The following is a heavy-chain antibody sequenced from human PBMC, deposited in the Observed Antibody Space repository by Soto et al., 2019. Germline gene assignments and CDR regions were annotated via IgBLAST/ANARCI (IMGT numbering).Heavy chain of an antibody. CDR3: ARPLWRDDYNWGYFDL. J-gene: IGHJ2*01. CDR1: GFPFHSYA. Sequence: PGGSLRLSCVASGFPFHSYAMYWVRQAPGKGLEGVALISLDGTHKYYGDSVRGRITVSRDNSKGTLYLQMDTLRAEDTAVYYCARPLWRDDYNWGYFDLWGRGTLVTVSS. D-gene: IGHD4-4*01. CDR2: ISLDGTHK. V-gene: IGHV3-30-3*01.